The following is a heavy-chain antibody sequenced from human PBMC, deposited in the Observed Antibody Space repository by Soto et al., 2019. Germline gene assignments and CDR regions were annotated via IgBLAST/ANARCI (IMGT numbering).Heavy chain of an antibody. CDR3: VKVAGGLRFSFDM. Sequence: VQLVESGGGLVQPGRSLRLSCAASGFTFDDYAMHWVRQAPGKGLEWVSGISWNGDSTGYADSVKGRFTISRDNAKNSLYLQMNSLRAEDTALYYCVKVAGGLRFSFDMWGQGTMVTVS. J-gene: IGHJ3*02. D-gene: IGHD3-10*01. CDR2: ISWNGDST. V-gene: IGHV3-9*01. CDR1: GFTFDDYA.